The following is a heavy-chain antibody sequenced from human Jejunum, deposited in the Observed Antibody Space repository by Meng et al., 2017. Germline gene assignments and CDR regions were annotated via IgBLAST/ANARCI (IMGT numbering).Heavy chain of an antibody. CDR1: GFTFSNYS. CDR3: ASGRYHSNWYIDY. Sequence: GESLKISCAGSGFTFSNYSMHWVRQAPGKGLEWVAVTTNTGTTVFYADSVKGRFTISRDDSKNTLYLQMNSLRVEDTAVYHCASGRYHSNWYIDYWGQGTLVTVSS. D-gene: IGHD6-13*01. V-gene: IGHV3-30*05. J-gene: IGHJ4*02. CDR2: TTNTGTTV.